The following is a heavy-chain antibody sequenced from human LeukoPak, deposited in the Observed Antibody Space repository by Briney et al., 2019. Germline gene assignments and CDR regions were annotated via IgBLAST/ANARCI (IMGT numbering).Heavy chain of an antibody. Sequence: GRSLRLSCAASGFTFSSYWMSWVRQAPGKGLEWVANIKQDGSEKYYVDSVKGRFTISRDNAKNSLYLQMNSLRAEDTAVYYCARDNFAYCLDYWGQGTLVTVSS. CDR1: GFTFSSYW. J-gene: IGHJ4*02. CDR3: ARDNFAYCLDY. CDR2: IKQDGSEK. V-gene: IGHV3-7*01. D-gene: IGHD2-8*02.